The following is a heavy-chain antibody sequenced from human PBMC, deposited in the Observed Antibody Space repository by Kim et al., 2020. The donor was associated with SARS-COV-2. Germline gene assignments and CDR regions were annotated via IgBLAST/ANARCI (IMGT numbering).Heavy chain of an antibody. V-gene: IGHV4-34*01. CDR2: INHSGST. CDR3: ARARPKGYYYYYMDV. CDR1: GGSFSGYY. Sequence: SETLSLTCAVYGGSFSGYYWSWIRQPPGKGLEWIGEINHSGSTNYNPSLKSRVTISVDTSKNQFSLKLSSVTAADTAVYYCARARPKGYYYYYMDVWGKGTTVTVSS. J-gene: IGHJ6*03.